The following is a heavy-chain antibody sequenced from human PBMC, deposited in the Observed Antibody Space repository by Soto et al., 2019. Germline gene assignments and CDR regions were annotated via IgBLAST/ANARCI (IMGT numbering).Heavy chain of an antibody. D-gene: IGHD3-3*01. CDR3: ARDGLWSGSNWFDP. V-gene: IGHV3-30-3*01. Sequence: GGSLRLSCAASGFTFSSYAMHWVRQAPGKGLEWVAVISYDGSNKYYADSVKGRFTISRDNSKNTLYLQMNSLRAEDTAVYYCARDGLWSGSNWFDPWGQGTLGTVSS. CDR1: GFTFSSYA. J-gene: IGHJ5*02. CDR2: ISYDGSNK.